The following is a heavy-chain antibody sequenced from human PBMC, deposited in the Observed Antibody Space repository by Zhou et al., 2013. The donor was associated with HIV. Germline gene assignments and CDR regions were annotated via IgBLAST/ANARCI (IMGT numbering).Heavy chain of an antibody. J-gene: IGHJ5*02. Sequence: QVQLVQSGAEVKKPGASVKVSCKASGTTLPSYGISWVRQAPGQGLEWMGWISGYNGNTNYAQKFQGRVIMTTDTSTSTAYMELRSLRSDDTAVYYCARGKDIVVVPSFDWFDPWAREPWSPSPQ. CDR2: ISGYNGNT. V-gene: IGHV1-18*01. CDR1: GTTLPSYG. CDR3: ARGKDIVVVPSFDWFDP. D-gene: IGHD2-2*01.